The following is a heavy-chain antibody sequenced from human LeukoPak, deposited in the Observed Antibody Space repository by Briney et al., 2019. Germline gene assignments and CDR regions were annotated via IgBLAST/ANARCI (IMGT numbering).Heavy chain of an antibody. D-gene: IGHD3-16*01. CDR3: AKASGDFVWGTIDY. Sequence: GGCLRLSCAASGFSFSSYAMSWVRQAPGKGLEWVSSISGSGGSTYYADSVQGRFTISRDNSKNTLYLQMNSLRAGDTAIYYCAKASGDFVWGTIDYWGQGTLVTVSS. J-gene: IGHJ4*02. CDR1: GFSFSSYA. V-gene: IGHV3-23*01. CDR2: ISGSGGST.